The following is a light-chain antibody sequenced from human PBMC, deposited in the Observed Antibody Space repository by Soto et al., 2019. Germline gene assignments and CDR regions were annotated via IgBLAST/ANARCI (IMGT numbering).Light chain of an antibody. V-gene: IGLV2-14*01. CDR1: SSDVGGYNY. Sequence: QSALTQPASVSGSPGQSITISCTGTSSDVGGYNYVSWYQQQSGKAPKLMIHEVSNRPSGVSNRFSGSKSGNTASLTISGLQAEDGADYYCAAWNDSLNGYVFGTGTKLTVL. CDR3: AAWNDSLNGYV. CDR2: EVS. J-gene: IGLJ1*01.